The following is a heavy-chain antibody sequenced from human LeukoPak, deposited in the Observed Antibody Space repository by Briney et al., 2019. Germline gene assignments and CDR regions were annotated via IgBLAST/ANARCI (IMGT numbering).Heavy chain of an antibody. D-gene: IGHD3-3*01. CDR3: ASRSITIFGVVRGGGYYYMDV. CDR2: ISAYNGNT. Sequence: GASVRVSCKASGYTFTSYGISWVRQAPGQGLEWMGWISAYNGNTNYAQKFQGRVTITTDESTSTAYMELSSLRSEDTAVYYCASRSITIFGVVRGGGYYYMDVWGKGTTVTVSS. V-gene: IGHV1-18*01. J-gene: IGHJ6*03. CDR1: GYTFTSYG.